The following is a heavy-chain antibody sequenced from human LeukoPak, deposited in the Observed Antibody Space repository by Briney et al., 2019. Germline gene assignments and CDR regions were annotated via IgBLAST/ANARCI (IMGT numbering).Heavy chain of an antibody. CDR1: GFTFSNAW. CDR2: ISAGGGTT. D-gene: IGHD2-21*02. V-gene: IGHV3-23*01. J-gene: IGHJ4*02. CDR3: AKGMGMVTTGGVDY. Sequence: GGSLRLSCAASGFTFSNAWMSWVRQAPGKGLEWVSVISAGGGTTEHADYVKGRFTISRDNSRNTLYLQMNSLRVEDTALYYCAKGMGMVTTGGVDYWGQGAPLTVSS.